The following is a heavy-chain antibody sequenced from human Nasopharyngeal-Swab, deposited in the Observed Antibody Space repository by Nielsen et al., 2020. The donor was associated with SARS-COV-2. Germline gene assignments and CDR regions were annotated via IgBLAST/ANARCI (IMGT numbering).Heavy chain of an antibody. V-gene: IGHV1-18*01. CDR3: ARRVGAIRAYGMDV. CDR2: ISAYNGNT. CDR1: GYTFTSYA. Sequence: ASVKVSCKASGYTFTSYAISWVRQTPGQGLEWMGWISAYNGNTNYAQKFQDRVTMTTDTSTSTAYMELRSLRSDDTAVYYCARRVGAIRAYGMDVWGQGTTVTVSS. D-gene: IGHD1-26*01. J-gene: IGHJ6*02.